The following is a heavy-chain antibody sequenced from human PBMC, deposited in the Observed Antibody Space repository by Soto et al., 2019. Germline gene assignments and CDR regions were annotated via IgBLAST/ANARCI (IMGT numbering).Heavy chain of an antibody. CDR2: IYYSGST. V-gene: IGHV4-59*01. CDR3: ARDVRDCSSTSCYKDYYYGMDV. Sequence: PSETLSLTCTVSGGSISSYYWSWIRQPPGKGLEWIGYIYYSGSTNYNPSLKSRVTISVDTSKNQFSLKLSSVTAADTAVYYCARDVRDCSSTSCYKDYYYGMDVWGQGTTVTVSS. CDR1: GGSISSYY. D-gene: IGHD2-2*02. J-gene: IGHJ6*02.